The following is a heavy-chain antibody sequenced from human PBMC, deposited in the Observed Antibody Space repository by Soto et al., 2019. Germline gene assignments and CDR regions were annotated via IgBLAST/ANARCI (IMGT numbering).Heavy chain of an antibody. V-gene: IGHV3-23*01. Sequence: PGGSLRVSCAASGFTLRSYAMSWVRQAPGKGLEWVSAISGSGGSTYYADSVKGRFTISRDNSKNTVFLQMKSLRIEDTAVDYCAKVQQYLAQGASWGQGTLVTVSS. J-gene: IGHJ5*02. D-gene: IGHD6-13*01. CDR3: AKVQQYLAQGAS. CDR1: GFTLRSYA. CDR2: ISGSGGST.